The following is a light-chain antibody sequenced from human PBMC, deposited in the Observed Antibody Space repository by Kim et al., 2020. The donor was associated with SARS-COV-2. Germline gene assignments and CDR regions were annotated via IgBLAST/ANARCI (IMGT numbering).Light chain of an antibody. CDR1: SSDVGNSNC. CDR2: DVS. J-gene: IGLJ1*01. Sequence: GQSITISCTGTSSDVGNSNCVSWYQQHSGEAPQLIISDVSNRPSEDAARFSGSKSGNTASLTISGLQSEDEADYYCCSYSATRTYVFGGGTKVTVL. V-gene: IGLV2-14*03. CDR3: CSYSATRTYV.